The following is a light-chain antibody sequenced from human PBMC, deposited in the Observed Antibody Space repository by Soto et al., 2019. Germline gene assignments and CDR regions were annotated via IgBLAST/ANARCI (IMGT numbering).Light chain of an antibody. CDR1: SSDVGGYNY. Sequence: ALTQPASVSGSPGQSITISCTGTSSDVGGYNYVSWYQQHPGKAPKLMIYDVSNRPSGVSNRFSGSKSGNTASLTISGLQVEDETDYYCSSYTSSSPYAFGTGTKVTVL. CDR3: SSYTSSSPYA. J-gene: IGLJ1*01. V-gene: IGLV2-14*01. CDR2: DVS.